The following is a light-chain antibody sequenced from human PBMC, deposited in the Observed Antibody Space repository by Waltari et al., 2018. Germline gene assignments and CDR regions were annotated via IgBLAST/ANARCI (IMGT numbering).Light chain of an antibody. CDR1: SSDVGGYNY. V-gene: IGLV2-14*01. Sequence: CTGTSSDVGGYNYVSWYQQHPGKAPKLLICEVSNRPSGVSNRFSGSKSGNTASLTISGLQAEDEADYYCTSFTSSTTWVFGGGTKLTVL. CDR3: TSFTSSTTWV. J-gene: IGLJ3*02. CDR2: EVS.